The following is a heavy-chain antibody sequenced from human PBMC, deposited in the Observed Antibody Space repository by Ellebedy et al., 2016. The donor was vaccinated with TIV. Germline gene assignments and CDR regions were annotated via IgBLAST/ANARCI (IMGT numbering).Heavy chain of an antibody. V-gene: IGHV4-31*03. CDR1: GGSISSGGYY. Sequence: SETLSLXXTVSGGSISSGGYYWSWIRQHPGKGLEWIGYIYYSGSTYYNPSLKSRVTISVDTSKNQFSPKLSSVTAADTAVYYCARLGIAAAGTLYYYYGMDVWGQGTTVTVSS. CDR2: IYYSGST. D-gene: IGHD6-13*01. CDR3: ARLGIAAAGTLYYYYGMDV. J-gene: IGHJ6*02.